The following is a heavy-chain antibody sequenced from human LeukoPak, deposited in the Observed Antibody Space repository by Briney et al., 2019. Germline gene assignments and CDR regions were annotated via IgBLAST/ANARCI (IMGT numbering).Heavy chain of an antibody. J-gene: IGHJ5*02. CDR1: GGSLTTGTYH. V-gene: IGHV4-39*07. Sequence: SETLSLTCSVSGGSLTTGTYHWAWLRQPPGKGREGLGSVYFDGGHHYNRSLQSRVAISVDTSKNQYSLRLSSVTAADTAVYYCARDRYYDGRGRFDPWGQGILVTVS. CDR3: ARDRYYDGRGRFDP. D-gene: IGHD3-16*01. CDR2: VYFDGGH.